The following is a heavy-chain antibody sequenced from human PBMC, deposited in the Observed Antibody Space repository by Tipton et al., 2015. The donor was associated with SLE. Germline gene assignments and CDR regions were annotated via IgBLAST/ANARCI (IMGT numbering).Heavy chain of an antibody. J-gene: IGHJ4*02. D-gene: IGHD2-2*01. Sequence: TLSLTCTVSGGSISSGSYYWSWIRQPAGKGLEWVGRIYTSGSTNYNPSLKSRVTISVDTSKNRFSLKLSSVTAADTAVYYCAVYCSSTSCSLDYWGQGTLVTVSS. CDR3: AVYCSSTSCSLDY. CDR2: IYTSGST. CDR1: GGSISSGSYY. V-gene: IGHV4-61*02.